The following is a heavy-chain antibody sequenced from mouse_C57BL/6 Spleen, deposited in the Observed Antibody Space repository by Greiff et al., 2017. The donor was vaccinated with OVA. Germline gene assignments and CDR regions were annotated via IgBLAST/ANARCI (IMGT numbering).Heavy chain of an antibody. CDR1: GYTFTSYW. CDR2: IDPNSGGT. CDR3: ARSTTVVEGPYYAMDY. J-gene: IGHJ4*01. Sequence: VQLQQPGAELVKPGASVKLSCKASGYTFTSYWMHWVKQRPGRGLEWIGRIDPNSGGTTYNEKFKSKATLTVDKPSSTAYMQLSSLTSEDSAVYYCARSTTVVEGPYYAMDYWGQGTSVTVSS. V-gene: IGHV1-72*01. D-gene: IGHD1-1*01.